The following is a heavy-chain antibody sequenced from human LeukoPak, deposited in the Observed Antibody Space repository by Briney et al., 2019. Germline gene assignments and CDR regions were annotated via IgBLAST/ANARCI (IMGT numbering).Heavy chain of an antibody. V-gene: IGHV1-46*01. CDR1: GYTFTSYY. J-gene: IGHJ4*02. CDR2: INPSGGST. CDR3: ARDLKRQDVAPIDMATTGDGDY. Sequence: EASVKVSCKASGYTFTSYYIHWVRQAPGQGLERMGVINPSGGSTNYAQKFQGRVTMTRDTSTSTAYMELSSLRSEDTAVYYCARDLKRQDVAPIDMATTGDGDYWGQGTLATVSS. D-gene: IGHD5-24*01.